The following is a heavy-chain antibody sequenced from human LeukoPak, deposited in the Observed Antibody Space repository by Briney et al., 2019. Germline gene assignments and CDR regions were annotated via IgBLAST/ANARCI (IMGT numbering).Heavy chain of an antibody. CDR1: GISFSTYP. Sequence: PGGSLRLSCAASGISFSTYPMHWVRQAPGKGLEWVALLSHDGINKNYADSVKGRFTISRDNAKNSLYLQMNSLRAEDTAVYYCARSELGYNYHYMDVWGKGTTVTISS. CDR3: ARSELGYNYHYMDV. J-gene: IGHJ6*03. V-gene: IGHV3-30*04. CDR2: LSHDGINK. D-gene: IGHD3-10*01.